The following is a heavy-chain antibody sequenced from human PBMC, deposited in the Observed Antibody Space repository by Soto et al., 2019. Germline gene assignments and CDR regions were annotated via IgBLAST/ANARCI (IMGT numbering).Heavy chain of an antibody. CDR3: ARDTAAAGTFLY. CDR1: GFTFTSYA. D-gene: IGHD6-13*01. Sequence: EVPLLESGGGLVQPGGSLRLSCAASGFTFTSYAMSWVRQAPGKGLEWVSSLSGSGSTIYYADSVKGRFTISRDNAKNSLYLQMNSLRAEDTAVYYCARDTAAAGTFLYWGQGTLVTVSS. V-gene: IGHV3-23*01. J-gene: IGHJ4*02. CDR2: LSGSGSTI.